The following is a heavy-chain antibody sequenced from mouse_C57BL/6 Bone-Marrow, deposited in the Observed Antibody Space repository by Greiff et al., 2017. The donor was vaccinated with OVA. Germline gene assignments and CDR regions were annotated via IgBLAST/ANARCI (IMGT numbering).Heavy chain of an antibody. J-gene: IGHJ4*01. CDR2: ISDGGSYT. Sequence: EVKLVESGGGLVKPGGSLKLSCAASGFTFSSYAMSWVRQTPEKRLEWVATISDGGSYTYYPDNVKGRFTISRDNAKNNLYLQMSHLKSEDTAMYYCARGGLTTVVSYYYAMDYWGQGTSVTVSS. CDR1: GFTFSSYA. D-gene: IGHD1-1*01. CDR3: ARGGLTTVVSYYYAMDY. V-gene: IGHV5-4*03.